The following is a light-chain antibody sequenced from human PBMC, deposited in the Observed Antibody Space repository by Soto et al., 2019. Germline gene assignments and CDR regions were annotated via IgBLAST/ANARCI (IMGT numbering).Light chain of an antibody. V-gene: IGLV2-14*03. Sequence: QSALTQPASVSGSPGQSITISCTGTTSDVGAYNSGSWYQRHPGKAPKLIIHDVTDRPSGISNRFSGSKSDNTASLTISGLQAEDEAAYFCCSYTSSSTWVFGGGTKLTVL. CDR2: DVT. J-gene: IGLJ3*02. CDR3: CSYTSSSTWV. CDR1: TSDVGAYNS.